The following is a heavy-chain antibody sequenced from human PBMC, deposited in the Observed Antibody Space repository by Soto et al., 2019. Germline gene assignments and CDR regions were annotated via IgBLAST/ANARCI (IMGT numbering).Heavy chain of an antibody. CDR2: AYYRSKWYI. V-gene: IGHV6-1*01. CDR1: GDSVSSDSAA. Sequence: QVQLQQSGPGLLKPSQTLSLTCAISGDSVSSDSAAWNWIRQSPSRGLEWLGRAYYRSKWYIEYAPSVNSRITINPDTSKNQLSLQLISVNPEDTAVYYCVRSRVFIEVTSVTNYYYYYGMDVWGQGTTVTVSS. CDR3: VRSRVFIEVTSVTNYYYYYGMDV. J-gene: IGHJ6*02. D-gene: IGHD4-17*01.